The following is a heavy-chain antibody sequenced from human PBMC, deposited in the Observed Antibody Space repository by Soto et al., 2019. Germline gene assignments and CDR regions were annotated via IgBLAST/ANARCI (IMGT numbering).Heavy chain of an antibody. Sequence: QVQLVQSGAEVKKPGSSVKVSCKASGGTFSSYTISWVRQAPGQGLEWMGRIIPILGIANYAQKFQGRVTITADKSTSTAYMELSSLRSEDTAVYYCRSGNHCSSTSCYRDFDYWGQGTLVTVSS. CDR2: IIPILGIA. J-gene: IGHJ4*02. CDR1: GGTFSSYT. CDR3: RSGNHCSSTSCYRDFDY. V-gene: IGHV1-69*02. D-gene: IGHD2-2*01.